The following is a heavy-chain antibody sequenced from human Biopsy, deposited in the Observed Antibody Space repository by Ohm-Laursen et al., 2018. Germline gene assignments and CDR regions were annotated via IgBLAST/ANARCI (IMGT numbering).Heavy chain of an antibody. Sequence: ASVKVSCKVSGFSFTGYYIHWVRQAPGQGLEWLGWISPKSGATNYAQKFQDNITMTKNTSMSTAYMEMSRLRSDDTAVYYCALQSVAQMKNFDYWGQGTLVTVSS. CDR2: ISPKSGAT. D-gene: IGHD6-19*01. J-gene: IGHJ4*02. CDR3: ALQSVAQMKNFDY. CDR1: GFSFTGYY. V-gene: IGHV1-2*02.